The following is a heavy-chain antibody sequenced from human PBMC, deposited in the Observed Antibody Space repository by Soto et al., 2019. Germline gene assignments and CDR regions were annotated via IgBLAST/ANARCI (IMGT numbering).Heavy chain of an antibody. J-gene: IGHJ4*02. CDR3: ARRSLYDGDPGEADF. V-gene: IGHV4-59*08. D-gene: IGHD3-3*01. CDR1: GASISTYY. Sequence: QVQLQESGPGLVKPSETLSLTCTVSGASISTYYWGWIRLPPGKGLEWIGYGYYTGSTNYNPSLHSRLAISVATRKNHFSLQLSSVTSADAAINTGARRSLYDGDPGEADFWGQGTLVTVSS. CDR2: GYYTGST.